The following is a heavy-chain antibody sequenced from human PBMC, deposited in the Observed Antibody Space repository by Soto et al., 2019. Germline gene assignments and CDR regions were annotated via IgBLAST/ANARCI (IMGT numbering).Heavy chain of an antibody. V-gene: IGHV4-34*01. CDR2: INHSGST. D-gene: IGHD4-17*01. J-gene: IGHJ5*02. CDR1: GGSFSGYY. Sequence: SETLSLTCAVYGGSFSGYYWSWIRQPPGKGLEWIGEINHSGSTNYNPSLKSRVTISVDTSKNQFSLRLSSVTAADTAVYYCARGLRDNTVTTRGRFDPWGQGTLVTVSS. CDR3: ARGLRDNTVTTRGRFDP.